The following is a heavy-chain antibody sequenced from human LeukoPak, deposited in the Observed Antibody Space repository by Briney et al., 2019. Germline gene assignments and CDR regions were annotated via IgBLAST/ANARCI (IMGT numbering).Heavy chain of an antibody. CDR1: GVSISTYY. J-gene: IGHJ3*01. CDR2: IHTSGSN. CDR3: ARLSAAVHLGAFDL. V-gene: IGHV4-4*09. D-gene: IGHD3-3*01. Sequence: SETLSLTCAVSGVSISTYYWAWIRQPPGKGLKWIGYIHTSGSNNQYPSLKSRVTISVDKSKNHFSLRLTSVTAADTAVYYCARLSAAVHLGAFDLWGQGTMVTVSS.